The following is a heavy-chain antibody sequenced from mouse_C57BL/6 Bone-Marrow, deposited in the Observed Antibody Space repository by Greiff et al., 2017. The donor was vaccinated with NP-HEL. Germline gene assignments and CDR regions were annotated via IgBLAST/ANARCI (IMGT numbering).Heavy chain of an antibody. CDR3: ARYGAVVAGAMDY. V-gene: IGHV7-3*01. Sequence: EVKLMESGGGLVQPGGSLSLSCAASGFTFTDYYMSWVRQPPGKALEWLGFIRNKANGYTSEYSASVKGQFTISRDNSQSILYLQRSALRAEDSAAYYCARYGAVVAGAMDYWGQGTSVTVSS. CDR2: IRNKANGYTS. D-gene: IGHD1-1*01. J-gene: IGHJ4*01. CDR1: GFTFTDYY.